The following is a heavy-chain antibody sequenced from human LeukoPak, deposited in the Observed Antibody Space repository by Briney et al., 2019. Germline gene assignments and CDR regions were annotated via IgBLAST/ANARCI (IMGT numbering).Heavy chain of an antibody. V-gene: IGHV3-30*02. D-gene: IGHD3-22*01. J-gene: IGHJ4*02. Sequence: PGGSLRLSCAASGFTFSSYGMHWVRQAPGKGLEWVAFIRYDGSNKYYADSVKGRFTISRDNSKNTLFLQMNSLRAEDTAVYYCASKYSYYYDMSDWRGYYFDYWGQGTLITVSS. CDR2: IRYDGSNK. CDR3: ASKYSYYYDMSDWRGYYFDY. CDR1: GFTFSSYG.